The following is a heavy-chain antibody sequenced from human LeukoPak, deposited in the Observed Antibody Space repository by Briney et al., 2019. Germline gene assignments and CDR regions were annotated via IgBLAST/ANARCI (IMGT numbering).Heavy chain of an antibody. CDR3: ASSIAAAGTRAFDI. Sequence: SETLSLTRTVSGGSFSSSSYYWSWIRQHPGKGLEWIGYIYYSGSTYYNPSLKSRVTISVDTSKNQFSLKLSSVTAADTAVYYCASSIAAAGTRAFDIWGQGTMVTVSS. D-gene: IGHD6-13*01. CDR1: GGSFSSSSYY. V-gene: IGHV4-31*03. J-gene: IGHJ3*02. CDR2: IYYSGST.